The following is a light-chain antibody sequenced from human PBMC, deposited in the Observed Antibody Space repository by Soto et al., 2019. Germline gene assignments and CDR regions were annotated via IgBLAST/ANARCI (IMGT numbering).Light chain of an antibody. CDR3: QQRSNWPWT. CDR2: DAS. J-gene: IGKJ1*01. CDR1: QSVSSS. Sequence: DIVLTQSPATLSLSPGERATLSCRASQSVSSSLIWYQHKPGQAPRLLIYDASSRATGIPGRFSGSGCGTDFTLTISSLEPEDFAVYYWQQRSNWPWTFGQGTKVEIK. V-gene: IGKV3-11*01.